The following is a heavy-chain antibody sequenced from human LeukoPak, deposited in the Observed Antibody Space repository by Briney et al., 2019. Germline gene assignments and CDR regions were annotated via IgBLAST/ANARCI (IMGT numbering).Heavy chain of an antibody. CDR1: GFTFSSYG. Sequence: PGGALRLSCAASGFTFSSYGMHWVRQAPGKGLEWVAVIRYDGRNKYYGDSVKGRFTISGDNSNTTLYLQMNRLRAEDTAVYYCARALSAMVPDYWGQGTLVTVFS. D-gene: IGHD5-18*01. J-gene: IGHJ4*02. V-gene: IGHV3-33*01. CDR2: IRYDGRNK. CDR3: ARALSAMVPDY.